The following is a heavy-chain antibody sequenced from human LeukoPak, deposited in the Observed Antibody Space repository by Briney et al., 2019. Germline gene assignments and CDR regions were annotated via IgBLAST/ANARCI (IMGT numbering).Heavy chain of an antibody. CDR1: GYTFTGYY. D-gene: IGHD6-13*01. V-gene: IGHV1-2*02. CDR3: ARVKGKISGMAFDI. Sequence: ASVKVSCKASGYTFTGYYMHWVRQAPGQGLEWMGWINPNSGGTNYAQKFQGRVTMTRDTSISTAYMELSRLRSGDTAVYYCARVKGKISGMAFDIGGQGTMVTVSS. CDR2: INPNSGGT. J-gene: IGHJ3*02.